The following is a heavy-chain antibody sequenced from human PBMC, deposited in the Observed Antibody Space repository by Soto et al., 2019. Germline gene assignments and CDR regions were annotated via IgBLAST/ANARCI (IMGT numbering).Heavy chain of an antibody. CDR3: ARDKLTQGGYYAFDI. CDR2: INPSGGST. CDR1: GYTFTSYY. V-gene: IGHV1-46*01. Sequence: QVQLVQSGAEVKKPGASVKISCKASGYTFTSYYMHWVRQAPGQGLEWMGIINPSGGSTSYAQKFQGRATMTRDTSTSTVYMELSSLRSEDTAVYYCARDKLTQGGYYAFDIWGQGTMVTVSS. J-gene: IGHJ3*02. D-gene: IGHD1-26*01.